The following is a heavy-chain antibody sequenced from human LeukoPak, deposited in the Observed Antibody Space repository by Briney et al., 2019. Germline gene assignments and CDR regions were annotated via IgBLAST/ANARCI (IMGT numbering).Heavy chain of an antibody. CDR3: ARLRATDAFDI. V-gene: IGHV4-59*01. Sequence: PSEPLSLTRTVSGVSISSYYWSWLRQPPGKGLEWVGYIYYSGSTNYNPSLKSRVTISVDTSKNQFSLTLSSVTAADTAVYYCARLRATDAFDIWGQGTMVTVSS. J-gene: IGHJ3*02. D-gene: IGHD5-12*01. CDR2: IYYSGST. CDR1: GVSISSYY.